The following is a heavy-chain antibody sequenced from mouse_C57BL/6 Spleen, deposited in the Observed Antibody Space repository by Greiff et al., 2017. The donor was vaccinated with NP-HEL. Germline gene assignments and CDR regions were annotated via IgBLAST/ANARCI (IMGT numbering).Heavy chain of an antibody. D-gene: IGHD2-2*01. Sequence: VHLVESGPGLVQPSQSLSITCTVSGFSLTSYGVHWVRQSPGKGLEWLGVIWSGGSTDYNAAFISRLSISKDNSKSQVFFKMNSLQADDTAIYYCARKVTTRGYYAMDYWGQGTSVTVSS. CDR1: GFSLTSYG. J-gene: IGHJ4*01. CDR3: ARKVTTRGYYAMDY. V-gene: IGHV2-2*01. CDR2: IWSGGST.